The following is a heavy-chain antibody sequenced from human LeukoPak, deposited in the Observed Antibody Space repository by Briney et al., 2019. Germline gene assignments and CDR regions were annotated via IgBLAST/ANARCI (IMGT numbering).Heavy chain of an antibody. Sequence: ASVKVSCKASGYTFTSYYMHWVRQAPGQGLEWMGIINPSGGSTSYAQKLQGRVTMTRDTSTSTVYMELSSLRSEDTAVYYCARVRFSRYSSSDVLNWFDPWGQGTLVTVSS. D-gene: IGHD6-6*01. CDR3: ARVRFSRYSSSDVLNWFDP. CDR2: INPSGGST. J-gene: IGHJ5*02. CDR1: GYTFTSYY. V-gene: IGHV1-46*01.